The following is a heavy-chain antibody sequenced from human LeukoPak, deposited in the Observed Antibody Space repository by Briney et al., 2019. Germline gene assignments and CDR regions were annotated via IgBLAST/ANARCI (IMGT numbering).Heavy chain of an antibody. J-gene: IGHJ4*02. Sequence: GGSLRLSCAASGFTFSSYAMHWVRQAPGKGLEWVAVISYDGSNKYYADSVKGRFTISRDNSKNTLYLQTNSLRAEDAAVYYCAKDYSNYPYDYWGQGTLVTVSS. CDR1: GFTFSSYA. D-gene: IGHD4-11*01. CDR2: ISYDGSNK. V-gene: IGHV3-30-3*01. CDR3: AKDYSNYPYDY.